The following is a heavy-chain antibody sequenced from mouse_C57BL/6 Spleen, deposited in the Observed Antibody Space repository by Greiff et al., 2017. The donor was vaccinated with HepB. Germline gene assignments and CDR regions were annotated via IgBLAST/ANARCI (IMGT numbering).Heavy chain of an antibody. CDR3: ARVNYYYGSSFYFDY. CDR1: GYAFSSSW. D-gene: IGHD1-1*01. J-gene: IGHJ2*01. CDR2: IYPGDGDT. Sequence: QVQLQQSGPELVKPGASVKISCKASGYAFSSSWMNWVKQRPGKGLEWIGRIYPGDGDTNYNGKFKGKATLTADKSSSTAYMQLSSLTSEDAAVYFCARVNYYYGSSFYFDYWGQGTTLTVSS. V-gene: IGHV1-82*01.